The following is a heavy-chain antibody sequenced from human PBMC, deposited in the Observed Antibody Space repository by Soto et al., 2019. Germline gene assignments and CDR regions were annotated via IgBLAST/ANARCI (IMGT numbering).Heavy chain of an antibody. J-gene: IGHJ5*02. Sequence: QVQLVQSGAEVQKPGSSVEVSCKASGGTFSSYAISWVRQAPGQGLEWMGGIIPIFGTANYAQKFQGRVTITADESTSTAYMELSSLRSEDTAVYCCAGGALAVVSLDLYCFDPWGQGTLVTVSS. CDR2: IIPIFGTA. V-gene: IGHV1-69*01. D-gene: IGHD2-15*01. CDR1: GGTFSSYA. CDR3: AGGALAVVSLDLYCFDP.